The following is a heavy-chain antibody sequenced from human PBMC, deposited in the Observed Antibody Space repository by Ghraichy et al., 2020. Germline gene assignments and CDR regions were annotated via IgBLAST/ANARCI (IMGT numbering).Heavy chain of an antibody. CDR3: ARQGPPYYDFWSGPGINDAFDI. CDR1: GYSFTSYW. D-gene: IGHD3-3*01. J-gene: IGHJ3*02. CDR2: IYPGDSDT. V-gene: IGHV5-51*01. Sequence: GESLNISCKGSGYSFTSYWIGWVRQMPGKGLEWMGIIYPGDSDTRYSPSFQGQVTISADKSISTAYLQWSSLKASDTAMYYCARQGPPYYDFWSGPGINDAFDIWGQGTMVTVSS.